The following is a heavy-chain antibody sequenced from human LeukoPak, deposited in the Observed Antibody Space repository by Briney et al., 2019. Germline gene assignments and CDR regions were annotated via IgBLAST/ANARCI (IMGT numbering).Heavy chain of an antibody. CDR1: GGSISSGGYY. CDR2: IYYSGST. Sequence: SQTLSLTCTVSGGSISSGGYYWSWIHQHPGKGLEWIGYIYYSGSTYYNPSLKSRVTISVDTSKNQFSLKLSSVTAADTAVYYCARVFYYSGSGSYYPNQTPTQSYYFDYWGQGTLVTVSS. J-gene: IGHJ4*02. CDR3: ARVFYYSGSGSYYPNQTPTQSYYFDY. V-gene: IGHV4-31*03. D-gene: IGHD3-10*01.